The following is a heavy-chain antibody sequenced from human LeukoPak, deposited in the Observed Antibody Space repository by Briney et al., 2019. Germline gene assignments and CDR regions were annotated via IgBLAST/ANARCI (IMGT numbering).Heavy chain of an antibody. V-gene: IGHV3-7*01. D-gene: IGHD5-18*01. CDR2: IKQDGSEN. CDR3: ARDTGGGYSCYDC. Sequence: GGSLRLSCAASGFTFSSHWMTWIRQAPGKGLEWVTNIKQDGSENYYVDSVKGRFTISRENAKNSLYLQMNSLRAEDTAVYYCARDTGGGYSCYDCWGQGTLVTVSS. J-gene: IGHJ4*02. CDR1: GFTFSSHW.